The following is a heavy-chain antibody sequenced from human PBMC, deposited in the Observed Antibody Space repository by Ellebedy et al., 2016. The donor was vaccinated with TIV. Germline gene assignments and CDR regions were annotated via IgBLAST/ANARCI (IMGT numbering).Heavy chain of an antibody. D-gene: IGHD2-2*01. CDR2: MNTDGSSI. CDR1: GFTFSSYW. V-gene: IGHV3-74*01. Sequence: GESLKISCAASGFTFSSYWMHWVRQAPGKGLVWVSRMNTDGSSISYADSVKGRFPISRDNAKNTLYLQMNSLRAEDTAVYYCARGGLPAAKDFWGQGTLVTVSS. J-gene: IGHJ4*02. CDR3: ARGGLPAAKDF.